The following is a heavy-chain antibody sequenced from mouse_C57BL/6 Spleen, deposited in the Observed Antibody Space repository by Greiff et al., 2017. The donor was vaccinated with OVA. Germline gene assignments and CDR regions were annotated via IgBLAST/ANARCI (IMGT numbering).Heavy chain of an antibody. CDR1: GYTFTSYW. Sequence: QVHVKQPGTELVKPGASVKLSCKASGYTFTSYWMHWVKQRPGQGLEWIGNINPSNGGTNYNEKFKSKATLTVDKSSSTAYMQLSSLTSEDSAVYYCARDRGNYENWYFDVWGTGTTVTVSS. D-gene: IGHD2-1*01. CDR2: INPSNGGT. V-gene: IGHV1-53*01. J-gene: IGHJ1*03. CDR3: ARDRGNYENWYFDV.